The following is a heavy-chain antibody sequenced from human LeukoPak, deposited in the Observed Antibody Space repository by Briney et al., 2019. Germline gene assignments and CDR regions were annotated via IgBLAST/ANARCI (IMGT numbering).Heavy chain of an antibody. CDR3: ARLVGPAAAFDY. D-gene: IGHD2-2*01. CDR2: IYPADSDT. J-gene: IGHJ4*02. Sequence: GDSLKISCKGSGYSFPNYWIGWVRQMPGQGLEWMGIIYPADSDTRYSPSFQGQVTISADKSINTAYLQWTSLKASDTAMYYCARLVGPAAAFDYWGQGTLVTVSS. V-gene: IGHV5-51*01. CDR1: GYSFPNYW.